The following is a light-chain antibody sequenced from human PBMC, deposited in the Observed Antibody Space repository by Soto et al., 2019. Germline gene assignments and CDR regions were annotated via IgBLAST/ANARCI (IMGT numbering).Light chain of an antibody. Sequence: EIVWTQSPGTLSLSPGARATLSCRASQSVSSSYLAWYQQKPGQAPRLLIYGASSRATGIPDRFSGSGSGTDFTLTISSLEPEEFAVYYCQQYGSSPRTCGQGTKVEIK. CDR3: QQYGSSPRT. J-gene: IGKJ1*01. V-gene: IGKV3-20*01. CDR2: GAS. CDR1: QSVSSSY.